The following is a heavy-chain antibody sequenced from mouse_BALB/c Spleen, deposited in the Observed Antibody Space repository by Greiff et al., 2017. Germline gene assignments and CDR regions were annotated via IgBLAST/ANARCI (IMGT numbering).Heavy chain of an antibody. CDR3: TRSYYGSSYAMDY. V-gene: IGHV1-69*02. CDR2: IYPSDSYT. CDR1: GYTFTSYW. D-gene: IGHD1-1*01. J-gene: IGHJ4*01. Sequence: VQLQQSGAELVRPGASVKLSCKASGYTFTSYWINWVKQRPGQGLEWIGNIYPSDSYTNYNQKFKDKATLTVDKSSSTAYMQLSSPTSEDSAVYYCTRSYYGSSYAMDYWGQGTSVTVSS.